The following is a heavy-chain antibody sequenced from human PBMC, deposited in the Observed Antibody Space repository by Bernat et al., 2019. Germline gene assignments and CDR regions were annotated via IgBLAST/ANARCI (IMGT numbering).Heavy chain of an antibody. CDR1: GFTFSSYA. J-gene: IGHJ2*01. D-gene: IGHD1-1*01. CDR3: AREKVREGYWYFDL. V-gene: IGHV3-30-3*01. CDR2: ISYDGSNK. Sequence: QVQLVESGGGVVQPGRSLRLSCAASGFTFSSYAMHWVRQAPGKGLEWVAVISYDGSNKYYADSVKGRFTISRDNPKNTLYLQMNSLRAEDTAVYYCAREKVREGYWYFDLWGRGTLVTVSS.